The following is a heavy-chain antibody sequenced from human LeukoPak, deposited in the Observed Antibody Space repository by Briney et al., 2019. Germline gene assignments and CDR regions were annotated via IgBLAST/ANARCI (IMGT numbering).Heavy chain of an antibody. CDR2: FDPEDGET. Sequence: PGGSLRLSCAASGFTFSSYYMSWVRQAPGKGLEWMGGFDPEDGETIYAQKFQGRVTMTEDTSTDTAYMELSSLRSEDTAVYYCAIAVAGWDYFDYWGQGTLVTVSS. J-gene: IGHJ4*02. V-gene: IGHV1-24*01. CDR3: AIAVAGWDYFDY. D-gene: IGHD6-19*01. CDR1: GFTFSSYY.